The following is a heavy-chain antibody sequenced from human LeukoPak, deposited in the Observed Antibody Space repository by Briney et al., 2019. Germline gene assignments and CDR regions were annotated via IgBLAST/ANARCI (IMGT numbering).Heavy chain of an antibody. CDR1: GLTFSSYA. CDR2: ISGSGGST. D-gene: IGHD1-26*01. V-gene: IGHV3-23*01. J-gene: IGHJ4*02. CDR3: ARVIRVGATKGAYIDY. Sequence: GGSLRLSWAASGLTFSSYAMSGVRKAPGKGREWVSVISGSGGSTYNADSVKGRFTISRDNSKNTLYLQMNSLRAEDTAVHYCARVIRVGATKGAYIDYWGQGTLVTVSS.